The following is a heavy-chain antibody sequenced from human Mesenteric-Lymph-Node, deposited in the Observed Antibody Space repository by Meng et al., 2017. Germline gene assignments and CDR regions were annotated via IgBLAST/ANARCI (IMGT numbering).Heavy chain of an antibody. CDR1: GFTFSTYY. D-gene: IGHD3-10*01. V-gene: IGHV3-7*01. Sequence: GESLKISCAASGFTFSTYYMSWVRQAPGKGLEWVANIKQDGSEKYYGDSVKGRFTISRDNAKNSLYLQMNSLRAEDTAVYYCARVNWFGELTIDSWGQGTLVTVSS. J-gene: IGHJ4*02. CDR2: IKQDGSEK. CDR3: ARVNWFGELTIDS.